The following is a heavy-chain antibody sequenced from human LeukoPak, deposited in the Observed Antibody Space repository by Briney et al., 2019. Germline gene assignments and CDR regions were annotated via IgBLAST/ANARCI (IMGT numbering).Heavy chain of an antibody. J-gene: IGHJ4*02. CDR3: AREGYYGSGSPPSLYFDY. CDR1: GFTFRNYV. CDR2: TSSDLDVK. V-gene: IGHV3-30-3*01. Sequence: GGSLGLSCAASGFTFRNYVIHWVRQAPGKGLEWVAVTSSDLDVKLYADSVKGRFTISRDNSRSTLYLQMNSLRPEDTAIYYCAREGYYGSGSPPSLYFDYWGQGTLVTVSS. D-gene: IGHD3-10*01.